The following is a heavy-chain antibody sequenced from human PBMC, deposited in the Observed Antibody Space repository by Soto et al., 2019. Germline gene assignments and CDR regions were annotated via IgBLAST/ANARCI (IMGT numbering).Heavy chain of an antibody. V-gene: IGHV1-69*12. J-gene: IGHJ4*02. CDR1: GGTFSSYA. D-gene: IGHD2-21*02. Sequence: QVQLVQSGAEVKKPGSSVKVSCKASGGTFSSYAISWVRQAPGQGLEWMGGIIPIFGTANYAQKFQGRVTITADESAISACMELRSLRSDETAVDYCARVQIVVVTAREDDFDYWGQGTLVTGSS. CDR3: ARVQIVVVTAREDDFDY. CDR2: IIPIFGTA.